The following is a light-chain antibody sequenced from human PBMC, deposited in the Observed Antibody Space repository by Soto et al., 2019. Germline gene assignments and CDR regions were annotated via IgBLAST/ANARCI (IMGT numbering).Light chain of an antibody. J-gene: IGKJ1*01. CDR2: ATS. CDR3: QQYYEYPRT. V-gene: IGKV1-8*01. CDR1: QALNGN. Sequence: AIRMTQSPSSLSASTGDRVAITCRASQALNGNLAWYQQKSGNAPKVLIYATSTLQSGVPSRFSASGSGTDFNLTINSLQSADVATYYCQQYYEYPRTFGQGTKVEIK.